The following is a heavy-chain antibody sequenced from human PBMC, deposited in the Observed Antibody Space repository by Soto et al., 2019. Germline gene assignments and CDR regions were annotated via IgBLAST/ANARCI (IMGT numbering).Heavy chain of an antibody. CDR2: TRNKANSYTT. V-gene: IGHV3-72*01. CDR1: GFTFSDHY. Sequence: PGGSLRLSCAASGFTFSDHYMDWVRQAPGKGLEWVGRTRNKANSYTTEYAASVKGRFTISRDDSKNSLYLQMNSLKTEDTAVYYCAKDRGRAGSVTTFTPFDYWGQGTLVTVSS. J-gene: IGHJ4*02. CDR3: AKDRGRAGSVTTFTPFDY. D-gene: IGHD4-17*01.